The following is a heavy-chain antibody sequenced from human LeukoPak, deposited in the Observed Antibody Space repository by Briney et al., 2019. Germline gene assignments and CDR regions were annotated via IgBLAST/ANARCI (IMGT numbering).Heavy chain of an antibody. V-gene: IGHV4-38-2*02. CDR1: TYSIPVGYY. CDR3: ARTARFDSSGQGPPNDAFDI. Sequence: PSETLSLTCTVSTYSIPVGYYWGWIRQPPGKGLDWIGSINLSGHTYYNPSLKSRVTISVGTSKNQFSLRLSSLTAADTAVYYCARTARFDSSGQGPPNDAFDIWGQGTMVTVSS. CDR2: INLSGHT. J-gene: IGHJ3*02. D-gene: IGHD3-22*01.